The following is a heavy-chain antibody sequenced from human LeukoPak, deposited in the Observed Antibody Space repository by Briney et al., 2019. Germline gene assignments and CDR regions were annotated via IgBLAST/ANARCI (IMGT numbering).Heavy chain of an antibody. CDR2: IIPIHGIA. CDR3: ARVDTAMVIDY. J-gene: IGHJ4*02. Sequence: SEKVSRKPSLGSFNRYAIIWVRQAPAQGVEWMGRIIPIHGIANYAQKFQGRVTITADKSTSTAYMEVSSLRSEDTAVYYCARVDTAMVIDYWGQGTLVTVSS. D-gene: IGHD5-18*01. V-gene: IGHV1-69*04. CDR1: LGSFNRYA.